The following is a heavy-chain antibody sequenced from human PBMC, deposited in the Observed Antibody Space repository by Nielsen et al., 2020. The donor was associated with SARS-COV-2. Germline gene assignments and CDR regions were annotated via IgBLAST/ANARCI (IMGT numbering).Heavy chain of an antibody. V-gene: IGHV3-30*18. Sequence: GGSLRLSCAASGFTFSSYGMHWVRQAPGKGLEWVAVISYDGSNKYYADSVKGRFTISRDNSKNTLYLQMNSLRAEDTAVYYCAKGTHYGDPWTLDYWGQGTLVTVSS. CDR1: GFTFSSYG. CDR3: AKGTHYGDPWTLDY. J-gene: IGHJ4*02. D-gene: IGHD4-17*01. CDR2: ISYDGSNK.